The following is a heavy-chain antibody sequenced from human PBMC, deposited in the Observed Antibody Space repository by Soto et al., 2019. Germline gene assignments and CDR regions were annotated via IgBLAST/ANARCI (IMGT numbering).Heavy chain of an antibody. J-gene: IGHJ4*02. Sequence: QVQLVQSGAEVKKPGASVKVSCKASGYTFTSNAMHWVRQAPGQRLEWMGWINAGNGNTKYSQKFQGSVTITRDTXASTAYMELISLRSEDTAVYYWARDRDSGGWFFDYWGQGTLVTVSS. CDR1: GYTFTSNA. CDR3: ARDRDSGGWFFDY. CDR2: INAGNGNT. D-gene: IGHD6-19*01. V-gene: IGHV1-3*01.